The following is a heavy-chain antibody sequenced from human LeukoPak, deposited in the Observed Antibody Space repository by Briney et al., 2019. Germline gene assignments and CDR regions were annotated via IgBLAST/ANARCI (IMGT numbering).Heavy chain of an antibody. CDR3: AKDHLDDWYFDY. Sequence: GGSLRLSCAASGFTFSSYAMSWVRQARGKGLEWVSGISGSGTRTYYADSVKGRFTISRDNSKNTLYLQMNSLRAEDTAVYYCAKDHLDDWYFDYWGQGTLVTVSS. CDR2: ISGSGTRT. J-gene: IGHJ4*02. CDR1: GFTFSSYA. V-gene: IGHV3-23*01. D-gene: IGHD3-9*01.